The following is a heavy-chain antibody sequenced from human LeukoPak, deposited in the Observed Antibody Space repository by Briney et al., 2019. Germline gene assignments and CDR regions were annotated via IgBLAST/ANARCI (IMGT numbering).Heavy chain of an antibody. CDR3: AKDPDSGSYSGVFWFDP. CDR1: GFTFSSYG. D-gene: IGHD1-26*01. V-gene: IGHV3-30*02. J-gene: IGHJ5*02. CDR2: IRYDGSNK. Sequence: GGSLRLSCAASGFTFSSYGMHWVRQAPGKGLEWVAFIRYDGSNKYYADSVKGRFTISRDNSKNTLYLQMNSLRAEDTAVYYCAKDPDSGSYSGVFWFDPWGQGTLVTVSS.